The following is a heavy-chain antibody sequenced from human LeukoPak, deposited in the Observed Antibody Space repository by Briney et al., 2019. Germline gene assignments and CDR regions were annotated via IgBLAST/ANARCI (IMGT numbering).Heavy chain of an antibody. Sequence: PGRSLRLSCAASGFTFSSYGMHWVRQAPGKGLEWVAVISYDGSNKYYADSVKGRFTISRDNSKNTLYLQMNSLRAEDTAVYYCAKTRIAWIQLWGTFDYWGQGTLVTVSS. CDR3: AKTRIAWIQLWGTFDY. J-gene: IGHJ4*02. V-gene: IGHV3-30*18. D-gene: IGHD5-18*01. CDR2: ISYDGSNK. CDR1: GFTFSSYG.